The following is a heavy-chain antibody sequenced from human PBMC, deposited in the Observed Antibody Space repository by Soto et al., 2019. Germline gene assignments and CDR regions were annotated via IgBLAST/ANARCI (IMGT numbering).Heavy chain of an antibody. CDR3: TKFRCRPPGRLYYHGLDV. D-gene: IGHD6-25*01. CDR2: ISSDGHNT. Sequence: GKGLEWVAAISSDGHNTYFADLVKGRFTVSIDNSKNTMYLQINSLTTVDTAVYYCTKFRCRPPGRLYYHGLDVWGQGLSVTVSS. J-gene: IGHJ6*02. V-gene: IGHV3-30-3*02.